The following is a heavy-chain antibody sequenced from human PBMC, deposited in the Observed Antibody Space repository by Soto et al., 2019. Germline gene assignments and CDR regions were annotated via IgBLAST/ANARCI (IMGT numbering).Heavy chain of an antibody. CDR2: IDWDDAK. V-gene: IGHV2-70*01. J-gene: IGHJ3*02. D-gene: IGHD1-20*01. Sequence: SGPTLVNPTQTLTLTCTFSGFSLSTSGMCVSWIRQPPGKALEWLALIDWDDAKYYSTSLKTRLTISKDTSKNQVVLTMTNMDPVDTATYYCTRIRSNWNAWAFDIWGQGTMVTVSS. CDR1: GFSLSTSGMC. CDR3: TRIRSNWNAWAFDI.